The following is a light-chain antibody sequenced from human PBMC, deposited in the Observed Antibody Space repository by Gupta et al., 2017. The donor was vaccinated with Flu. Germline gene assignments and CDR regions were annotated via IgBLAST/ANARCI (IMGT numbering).Light chain of an antibody. Sequence: QSALTQPASVSGSPGQSITISCTGISSDVESYKFVPWYRHYPGKAPKLMIYEGSERPSGVSNRFSGSKSGNTASLTISSLQAEDEADYYCCSYAGSTTVVFGGGTKLTVL. V-gene: IGLV2-23*01. CDR1: SSDVESYKF. CDR2: EGS. CDR3: CSYAGSTTVV. J-gene: IGLJ2*01.